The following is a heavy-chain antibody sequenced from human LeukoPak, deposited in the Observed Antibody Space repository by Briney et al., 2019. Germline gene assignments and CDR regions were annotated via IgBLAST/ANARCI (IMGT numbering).Heavy chain of an antibody. CDR1: GGTFSSYA. CDR2: IIPIFGTA. D-gene: IGHD3-3*01. V-gene: IGHV1-69*05. CDR3: AREGDPYDFWSGYFEYNWFDP. J-gene: IGHJ5*02. Sequence: SVKVSCKASGGTFSSYAISWVRQAPGQGLEWMGGIIPIFGTANYAQKFQGRVTITTDESTSTAYMELSSLRSEDTAVYYCAREGDPYDFWSGYFEYNWFDPWGQGTLVTVS.